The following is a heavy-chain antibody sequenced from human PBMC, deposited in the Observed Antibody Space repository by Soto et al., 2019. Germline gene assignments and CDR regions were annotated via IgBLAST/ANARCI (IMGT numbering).Heavy chain of an antibody. Sequence: SETLSLTCTVSGGSISSYYWSWIRQPPGKGLEWIGYIYYSGSTNYNPSLKSRVTISVDTSKNQFSLKLSSVTAADTAVYYCARGRQDSNYYYYYMDVWGKGTTVTVSS. CDR3: ARGRQDSNYYYYYMDV. J-gene: IGHJ6*03. CDR1: GGSISSYY. CDR2: IYYSGST. D-gene: IGHD3-22*01. V-gene: IGHV4-59*01.